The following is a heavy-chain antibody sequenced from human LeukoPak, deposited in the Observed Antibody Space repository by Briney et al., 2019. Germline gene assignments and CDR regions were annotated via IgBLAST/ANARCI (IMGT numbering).Heavy chain of an antibody. D-gene: IGHD6-13*01. J-gene: IGHJ6*03. CDR2: IYYSGST. CDR3: ARIVHSSSWYSYYYMDV. Sequence: PSETLSLTCTVSGGSISSNYYYWGGIRQPPGKGLEWIGSIYYSGSTYYNPSLQSRVTISVDTPQNQFSLKLSSVTAADTAVYYCARIVHSSSWYSYYYMDVWGKGTTVTVSS. CDR1: GGSISSNYYY. V-gene: IGHV4-39*07.